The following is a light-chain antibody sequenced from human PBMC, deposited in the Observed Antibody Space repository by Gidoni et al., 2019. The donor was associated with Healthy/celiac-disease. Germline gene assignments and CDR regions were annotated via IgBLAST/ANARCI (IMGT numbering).Light chain of an antibody. CDR1: SSTIAAGYD. Sequence: QSVLTQPPSVSGAPGQRDTIPCPGSSSTIAAGYDVHWYQQLPGTALNLLIYGTSNRPSGVPDRFSGSKSGTSASLAITGLQAEDEADYYCQSYDSSLSGSRVFGGGTKLTVL. J-gene: IGLJ2*01. CDR2: GTS. CDR3: QSYDSSLSGSRV. V-gene: IGLV1-40*01.